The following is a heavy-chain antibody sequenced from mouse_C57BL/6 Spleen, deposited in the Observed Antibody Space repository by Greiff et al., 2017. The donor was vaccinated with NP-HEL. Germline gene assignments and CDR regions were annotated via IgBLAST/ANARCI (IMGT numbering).Heavy chain of an antibody. CDR3: ARILFDY. J-gene: IGHJ2*01. CDR2: INPNNGGT. Sequence: VQLQQSGPELVKPGASVKISCKASGYTFNDYYMNWVKQSHGKSLEWIGDINPNNGGTSYNQKFKGKATLTVDKSSSTAYMELRSLTSEDSAVYYCARILFDYWGKGTTLTVSS. V-gene: IGHV1-26*01. CDR1: GYTFNDYY.